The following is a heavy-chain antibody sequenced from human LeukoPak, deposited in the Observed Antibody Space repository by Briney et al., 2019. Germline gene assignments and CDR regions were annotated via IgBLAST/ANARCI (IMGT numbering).Heavy chain of an antibody. V-gene: IGHV3-23*01. Sequence: PGVSLRLSCAASGFTFSGCAMSWVRQAPGKGLEWISTISTDSGNTYYAGSVKGRFTISRDNAKNTLYLQMNSLRAEDTAVYYCARDGSSSHFDYWGQGTLVTVSS. CDR2: ISTDSGNT. CDR3: ARDGSSSHFDY. J-gene: IGHJ4*02. CDR1: GFTFSGCA. D-gene: IGHD6-13*01.